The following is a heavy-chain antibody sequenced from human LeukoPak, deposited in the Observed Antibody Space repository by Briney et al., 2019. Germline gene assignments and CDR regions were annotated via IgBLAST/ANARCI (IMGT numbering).Heavy chain of an antibody. V-gene: IGHV3-9*01. D-gene: IGHD6-13*01. CDR3: ASRSSTWYDMGNWFDP. Sequence: GGSLRLSCAASGFTFDDYAMHWVRQAPGKGLEWVSGISWNSGSIGYADSVKGRFTISRDNAKNSLYLQMNSLRAEDTAVYYCASRSSTWYDMGNWFDPWGQGTLVIVSS. CDR1: GFTFDDYA. J-gene: IGHJ5*02. CDR2: ISWNSGSI.